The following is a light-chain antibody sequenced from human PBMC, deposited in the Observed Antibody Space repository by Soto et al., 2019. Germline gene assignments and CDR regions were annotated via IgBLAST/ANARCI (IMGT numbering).Light chain of an antibody. V-gene: IGKV1-17*01. J-gene: IGKJ1*01. CDR3: LQYNSPPLT. CDR1: QGIRYA. CDR2: GAS. Sequence: DIQMTQSPSSLSASVGDRVTITCRASQGIRYALGWYQQKPGTAPKRLIYGASILQNGVPSRFGGSGSGTEFTLTISSPQPEDFATYYCLQYNSPPLTFXQGTKVDIK.